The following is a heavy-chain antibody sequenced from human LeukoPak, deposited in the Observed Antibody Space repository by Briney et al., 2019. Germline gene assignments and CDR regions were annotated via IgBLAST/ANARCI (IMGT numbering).Heavy chain of an antibody. Sequence: ASVKVSCKVSGYTLTELSLNWVRQAPGKGLEWMGRFGPVDGEKIYAQKFQGRVTMTEDTSTNTAYMELSSLTSGDTAVYYCATDTLARLDDWGQGTPVTVSS. CDR3: ATDTLARLDD. CDR1: GYTLTELS. V-gene: IGHV1-24*01. CDR2: FGPVDGEK. J-gene: IGHJ4*02.